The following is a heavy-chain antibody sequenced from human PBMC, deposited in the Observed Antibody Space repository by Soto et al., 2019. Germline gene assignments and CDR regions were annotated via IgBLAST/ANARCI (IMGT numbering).Heavy chain of an antibody. V-gene: IGHV4-59*08. Sequence: SETLSLTCTVSGGSISSYYWSWIRQPPGKGLEWIGYIYYSGSTNYNPSLKSRVTISVDTSKNQFSLKLSSVTAADTAVYYCARSCSSTSCIDYWGQGTLVTVSS. D-gene: IGHD2-2*01. J-gene: IGHJ4*02. CDR3: ARSCSSTSCIDY. CDR1: GGSISSYY. CDR2: IYYSGST.